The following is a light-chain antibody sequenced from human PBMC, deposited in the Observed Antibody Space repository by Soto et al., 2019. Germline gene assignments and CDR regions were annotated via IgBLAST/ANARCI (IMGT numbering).Light chain of an antibody. J-gene: IGKJ4*01. V-gene: IGKV3D-15*01. Sequence: EIVLTQSPGTLSLSPGERSTLSCRASQSVSSSHLAWYQHKPGQAPRLLIYAASTRATGIAARFSGSGSGTEFTLTISGLQSEDFATYYCQQYNNWPVTFGGGAKVDIK. CDR1: QSVSSSH. CDR2: AAS. CDR3: QQYNNWPVT.